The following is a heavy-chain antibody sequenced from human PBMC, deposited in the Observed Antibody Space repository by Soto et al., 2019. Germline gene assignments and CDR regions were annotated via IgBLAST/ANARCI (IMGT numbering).Heavy chain of an antibody. D-gene: IGHD1-26*01. J-gene: IGHJ4*02. Sequence: EVQLVESGGGLVQPGGSLRLSCAASGFTFSDHYMDWVRQAPGKGLEWVGRSRNKANSYSTEYAASVKGRFTISRDESKNSLYLQTTSLKTEDTAVYYCARFSGSYTRGLDYWGQGTLVTVSS. CDR2: SRNKANSYST. CDR1: GFTFSDHY. V-gene: IGHV3-72*01. CDR3: ARFSGSYTRGLDY.